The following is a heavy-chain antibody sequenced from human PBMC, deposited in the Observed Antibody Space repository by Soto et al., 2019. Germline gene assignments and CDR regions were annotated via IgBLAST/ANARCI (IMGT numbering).Heavy chain of an antibody. J-gene: IGHJ3*02. D-gene: IGHD3-9*01. CDR1: GFSFIPSG. CDR2: IVVGSGKT. V-gene: IGHV1-58*02. CDR3: VATGFRGYDVILSGYSSDAFHI. Sequence: ASVKVCCKASGFSFIPSGMQWVRQARGQGPEWIGWIVVGSGKTNYAQRFQERVTFTRDVSTSTAYLELSSVRSEDSAVYYCVATGFRGYDVILSGYSSDAFHIWG.